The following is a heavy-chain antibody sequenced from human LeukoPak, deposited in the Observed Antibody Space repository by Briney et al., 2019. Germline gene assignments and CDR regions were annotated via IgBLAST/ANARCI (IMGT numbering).Heavy chain of an antibody. J-gene: IGHJ4*02. V-gene: IGHV3-7*01. CDR1: GFTFSSYW. CDR2: IKQDGSEK. D-gene: IGHD3-10*01. CDR3: ARDIVDVLFGESGGY. Sequence: GGSLRLSCAASGFTFSSYWMSWVRQAPGKGLEWVANIKQDGSEKYYVDSVKGRFTISRDNAKNSLYLQMNSLRAEDTAVYYCARDIVDVLFGESGGYWGQGTLVTVSS.